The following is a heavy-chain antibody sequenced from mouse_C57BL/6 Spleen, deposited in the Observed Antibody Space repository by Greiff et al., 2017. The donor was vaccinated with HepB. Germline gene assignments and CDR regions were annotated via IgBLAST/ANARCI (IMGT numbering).Heavy chain of an antibody. J-gene: IGHJ4*01. D-gene: IGHD3-3*01. CDR3: AIQRLGDYAMDY. Sequence: VQLQQPGAELVKPGASVKVSCKASGYTFTSYWMHWVKQRPGQGLEWIGRIHPSDSDTNYNQKLKGKATLTVDKSSSPAYMQLSSLTSEDSAVYYCAIQRLGDYAMDYWGQGTSVTVSS. CDR2: IHPSDSDT. V-gene: IGHV1-74*01. CDR1: GYTFTSYW.